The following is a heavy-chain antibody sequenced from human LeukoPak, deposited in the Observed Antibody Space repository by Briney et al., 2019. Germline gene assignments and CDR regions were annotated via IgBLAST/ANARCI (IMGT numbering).Heavy chain of an antibody. J-gene: IGHJ6*03. Sequence: SETLSLTCTVSGGSISSYYWSWIRQPPAKGLEWIGYIYYSGSTNYNPSLKSRVTISVDTSKNQFSLKLSSVTAADTAVYYSSSSAVGPSMGYGYYYYYMDVWGKGTTVTVSS. V-gene: IGHV4-59*01. CDR1: GGSISSYY. CDR2: IYYSGST. D-gene: IGHD2-8*01. CDR3: SSSAVGPSMGYGYYYYYMDV.